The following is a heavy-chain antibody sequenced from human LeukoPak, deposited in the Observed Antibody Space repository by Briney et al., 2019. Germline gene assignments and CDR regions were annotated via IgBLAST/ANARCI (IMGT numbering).Heavy chain of an antibody. CDR3: ARVRHYYDSGSYYYYYGMDV. J-gene: IGHJ6*02. CDR2: ISGSGGST. D-gene: IGHD3-22*01. Sequence: GGSLRLSCAASGFTFSNYAMSWVRQAPGRGLEWVSAISGSGGSTYYADSVKGRFTISRDNAKNSLFLEMNSLRAEDTAVYYCARVRHYYDSGSYYYYYGMDVWGQGTTVTVSS. CDR1: GFTFSNYA. V-gene: IGHV3-23*01.